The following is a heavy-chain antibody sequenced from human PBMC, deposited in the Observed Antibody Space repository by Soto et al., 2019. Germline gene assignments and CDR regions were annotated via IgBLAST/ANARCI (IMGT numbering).Heavy chain of an antibody. V-gene: IGHV3-23*01. CDR2: ISGNGGYT. CDR1: GFTFSSYT. CDR3: ARGRLAALFDP. J-gene: IGHJ5*02. Sequence: EVQLLESGGGLVQPGGSLRLSCAASGFTFSSYTMSWVRQDPGKGLEWVSSISGNGGYTCYADSVKGRFTISRDNSNDTLYLQMTSLRAEDTAVYYCARGRLAALFDPWGQGTLVTVSS.